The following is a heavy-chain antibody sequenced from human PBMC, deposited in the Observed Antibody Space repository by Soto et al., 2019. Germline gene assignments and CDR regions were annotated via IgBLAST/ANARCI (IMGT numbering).Heavy chain of an antibody. CDR1: GASMTNSS. Sequence: SATLSLTCTVSGASMTNSSWHWIRQPPGKGLEWVGYVSYSGNTRHNPSLKNRVTISVDSSKNRFYLKLTSVTAADTALYYCARDRTSFGLHVWGQGTKVTVSS. D-gene: IGHD1-7*01. CDR2: VSYSGNT. CDR3: ARDRTSFGLHV. J-gene: IGHJ6*02. V-gene: IGHV4-59*01.